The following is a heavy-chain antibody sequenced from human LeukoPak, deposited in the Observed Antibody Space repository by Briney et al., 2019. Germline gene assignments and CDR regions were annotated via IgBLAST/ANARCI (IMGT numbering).Heavy chain of an antibody. V-gene: IGHV4-38-2*01. Sequence: PSETLSLTCAVSGNSISSGYCWGWIRQPPGKGLEWIGSIYHSGSTYYNPSLKSRVTISVDTSKNQFSLKLSSVTAADTAVYYCARHPLNLYFDYWGQGTLVTVSS. CDR1: GNSISSGYC. J-gene: IGHJ4*02. CDR2: IYHSGST. CDR3: ARHPLNLYFDY.